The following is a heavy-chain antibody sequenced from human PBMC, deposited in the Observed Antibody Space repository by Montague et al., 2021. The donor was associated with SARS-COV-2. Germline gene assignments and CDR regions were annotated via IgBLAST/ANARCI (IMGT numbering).Heavy chain of an antibody. CDR1: GFSLSTSGMC. D-gene: IGHD3-10*01. V-gene: IGHV2-70*01. CDR3: ARTWTFGGLLYDAFDI. CDR2: IDWDDDK. Sequence: PALVKPTQTLTLTCTFSGFSLSTSGMCVSWIRQPPGKALEWLALIDWDDDKYYSTSLKTRLTISKDTSKNQVVLTMTNMDPVDTATYYCARTWTFGGLLYDAFDIWGQGTMVTVSS. J-gene: IGHJ3*02.